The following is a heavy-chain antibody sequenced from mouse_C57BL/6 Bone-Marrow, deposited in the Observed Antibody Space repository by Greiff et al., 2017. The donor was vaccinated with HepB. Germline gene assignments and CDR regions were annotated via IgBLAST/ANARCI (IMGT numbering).Heavy chain of an antibody. CDR1: GYTFTDYY. CDR3: ARRELGPYWYFDV. D-gene: IGHD4-1*01. Sequence: VQLQESGAELVRPGASVKLSCKASGYTFTDYYINWVKQRPGQGLEWIARIYPGSGNTYYNEKFKGKATLTAEKSSSTAYMQLSSLTSEDSAVYFCARRELGPYWYFDVWGTGTTVTVSS. V-gene: IGHV1-76*01. CDR2: IYPGSGNT. J-gene: IGHJ1*03.